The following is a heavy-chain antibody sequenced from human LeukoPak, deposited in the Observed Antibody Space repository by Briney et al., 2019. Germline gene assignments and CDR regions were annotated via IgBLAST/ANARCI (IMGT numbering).Heavy chain of an antibody. D-gene: IGHD6-19*01. CDR3: ARASVAGPTHFDY. CDR2: INHSGST. V-gene: IGHV4-34*01. CDR1: GGSFSGYY. Sequence: TLSLTCAVYGGSFSGYYWSWIRQPPGKGLEWIGEINHSGSTNYNPSLKSRVTISVDTSKNQFSLKLSSVTAADTAVYYCARASVAGPTHFDYWGQGTLVTVSS. J-gene: IGHJ4*02.